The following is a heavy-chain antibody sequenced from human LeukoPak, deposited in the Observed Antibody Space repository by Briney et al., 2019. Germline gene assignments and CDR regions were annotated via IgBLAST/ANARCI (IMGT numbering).Heavy chain of an antibody. Sequence: GGSLRLSCAAAGFTSSMYWMSCVRQAPGKGREWVANIKQDGSEKYYVDSVKGRFTISRDNAKSSLYLQMNSLRAEDTAVYYCARELWAGSDYWGQGTLVTVSS. CDR2: IKQDGSEK. CDR1: GFTSSMYW. V-gene: IGHV3-7*01. D-gene: IGHD3-10*01. J-gene: IGHJ4*02. CDR3: ARELWAGSDY.